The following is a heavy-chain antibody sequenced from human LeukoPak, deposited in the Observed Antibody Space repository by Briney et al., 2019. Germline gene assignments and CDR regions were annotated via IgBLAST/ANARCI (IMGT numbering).Heavy chain of an antibody. V-gene: IGHV4-39*07. CDR1: GGSISSSSYY. J-gene: IGHJ6*03. CDR3: ARDDGAIGVPHMDV. D-gene: IGHD3-3*01. Sequence: PSETLSLTCTVSGGSISSSSYYWGWIRQPPGKGLEWIGSIYYSGSTYYNPSLKSRVTIPVDTSKNQFSLKLSSVTAADTAVYYCARDDGAIGVPHMDVWGKGTTVTVSS. CDR2: IYYSGST.